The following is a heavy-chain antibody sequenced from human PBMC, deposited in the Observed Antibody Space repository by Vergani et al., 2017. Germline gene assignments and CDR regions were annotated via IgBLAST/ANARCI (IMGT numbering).Heavy chain of an antibody. J-gene: IGHJ6*03. CDR3: AKDPRLKEDYYYYYMDV. V-gene: IGHV3-30*18. CDR1: GFTFSNYG. Sequence: QVQLVESGGSVVQPGRSLRLSCAASGFTFSNYGLHWVRQAPGQVLEWVAVISHDGNKKYYVDSVKGRFTISRDNSKNTLYLYMNSLRADDTAVYYCAKDPRLKEDYYYYYMDVWGKGTTVTVSS. CDR2: ISHDGNKK.